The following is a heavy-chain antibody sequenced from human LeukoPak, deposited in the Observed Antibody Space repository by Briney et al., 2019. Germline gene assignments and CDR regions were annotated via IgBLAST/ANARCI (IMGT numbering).Heavy chain of an antibody. CDR1: GGSISSYY. CDR3: ARHVGEAYFDY. Sequence: SETLSLTCTVSGGSISSYYWSWIRQPPGKGLEWIGYIYYSGSTNYNPSLKSRVTISVDTSKNQFSLKLSSVTAADTAVYYCARHVGEAYFDYWGQGTLVTVSS. CDR2: IYYSGST. J-gene: IGHJ4*02. D-gene: IGHD3-16*01. V-gene: IGHV4-59*01.